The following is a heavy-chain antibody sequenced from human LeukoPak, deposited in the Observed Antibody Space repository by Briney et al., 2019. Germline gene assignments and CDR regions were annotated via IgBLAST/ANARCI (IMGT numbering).Heavy chain of an antibody. J-gene: IGHJ4*02. D-gene: IGHD1-26*01. V-gene: IGHV3-11*01. CDR2: ITSSGTAI. CDR1: GFSFSYYY. CDR3: ASDIAGMSGDY. Sequence: GGSLRLSCSASGFSFSYYYMSWIRQAPGKGLEWISYITSSGTAIYYADSVRGRFTISRYNVKNSLYLQMDSLRDEDTAVYYCASDIAGMSGDYWGQGTLVSVSS.